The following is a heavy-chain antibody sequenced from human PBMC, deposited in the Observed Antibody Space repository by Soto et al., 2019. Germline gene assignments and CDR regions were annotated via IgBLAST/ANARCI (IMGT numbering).Heavy chain of an antibody. Sequence: VASVKVSCKASGGTFGSYAITWVRQAPGQGLEWMGGIIPIFGTANYAQKFQGRVTITADESTGTAYMELSSLRFEDTAVYYCARDGANYYDSPWFDPWGQGTLVTVSS. CDR1: GGTFGSYA. D-gene: IGHD3-22*01. V-gene: IGHV1-69*13. J-gene: IGHJ5*02. CDR2: IIPIFGTA. CDR3: ARDGANYYDSPWFDP.